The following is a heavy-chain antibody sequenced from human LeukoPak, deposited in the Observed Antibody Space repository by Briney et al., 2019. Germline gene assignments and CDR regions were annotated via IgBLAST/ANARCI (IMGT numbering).Heavy chain of an antibody. CDR2: IYYSGST. V-gene: IGHV4-39*01. CDR3: ARHVPYYDSDFSAWGMDV. CDR1: GGSISSSSYY. Sequence: SETLSPTCTVSGGSISSSSYYWGWIRQPPGKGLEWIGSIYYSGSTYYNPSLKSRVTISVDTSKNQFSLKLSSVTAADTAVYYCARHVPYYDSDFSAWGMDVWGQGTTVTVSS. J-gene: IGHJ6*02. D-gene: IGHD3-16*01.